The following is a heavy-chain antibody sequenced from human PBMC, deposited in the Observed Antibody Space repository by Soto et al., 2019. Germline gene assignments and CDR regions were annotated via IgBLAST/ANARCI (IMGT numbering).Heavy chain of an antibody. Sequence: QVQLVESGGGVVQPGRSLRLSCAASGFTFSSYAMHWVRQAPGKGLEWVAVISYDGSNKYYADSVKGRFTISRDNSKNTLYLQMNSLRAEDTAVYYCARDDIVVVPAATLVSNYGMDVWGQGTTVTVSS. V-gene: IGHV3-30-3*01. CDR1: GFTFSSYA. D-gene: IGHD2-2*01. J-gene: IGHJ6*02. CDR2: ISYDGSNK. CDR3: ARDDIVVVPAATLVSNYGMDV.